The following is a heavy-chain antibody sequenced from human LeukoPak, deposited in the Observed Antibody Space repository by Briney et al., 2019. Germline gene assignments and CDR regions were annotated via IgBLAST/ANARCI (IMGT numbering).Heavy chain of an antibody. Sequence: GGSLRLSCAASGFTFRYYGMSWVRQAPGKGLEWVSSLSGSGSSTHYADSVKGRFTISRDNSKNTLYLQMNSLKAEDMAVYFCAKLDYYDTHWGQGTLVTVSS. CDR3: AKLDYYDTH. D-gene: IGHD3-22*01. V-gene: IGHV3-23*01. CDR1: GFTFRYYG. J-gene: IGHJ4*02. CDR2: LSGSGSST.